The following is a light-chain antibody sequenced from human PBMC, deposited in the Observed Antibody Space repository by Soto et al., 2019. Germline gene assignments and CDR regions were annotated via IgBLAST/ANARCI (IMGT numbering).Light chain of an antibody. V-gene: IGLV8-61*01. CDR1: SGSVSTTYY. Sequence: QAVVTQEPSFSVSPGGTVTLTCALRSGSVSTTYYPSWYQQTPGPAPRTLIYNTNTRSSGVPDRFSGSILGNKAALTITGAQADDESDYYCVLYMGSGISVFGGGTKLTVL. J-gene: IGLJ3*02. CDR2: NTN. CDR3: VLYMGSGISV.